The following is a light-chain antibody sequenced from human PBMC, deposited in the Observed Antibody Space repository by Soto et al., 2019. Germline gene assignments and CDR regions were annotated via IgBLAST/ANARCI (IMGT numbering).Light chain of an antibody. CDR3: QQAGT. Sequence: EIVLTQSPATLSLSPGERATLSCRASQSVNNYLGWYQQKPGQAPRLLFYDASNRATGIPARFSGSGSGTDFTLTISSLEPQDFAVYYCQQAGTFGQGTRLEIK. CDR2: DAS. V-gene: IGKV3-11*01. CDR1: QSVNNY. J-gene: IGKJ5*01.